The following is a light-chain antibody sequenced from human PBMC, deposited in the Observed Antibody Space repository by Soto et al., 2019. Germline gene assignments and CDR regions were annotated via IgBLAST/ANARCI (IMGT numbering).Light chain of an antibody. J-gene: IGLJ1*01. V-gene: IGLV2-18*02. Sequence: QSALTQPPSVSGSPGQSVTISCTGTSSDVGSYNRVSWYQQPPGTAPKLMIYEVSNRPSGVPDRFSGSKSGNTASLTISGVQAEDEADYYCSSYTSTSTYVFGTGTKVTVL. CDR1: SSDVGSYNR. CDR2: EVS. CDR3: SSYTSTSTYV.